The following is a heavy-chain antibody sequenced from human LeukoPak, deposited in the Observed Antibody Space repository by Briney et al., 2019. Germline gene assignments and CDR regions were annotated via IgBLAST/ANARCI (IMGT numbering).Heavy chain of an antibody. V-gene: IGHV6-1*01. D-gene: IGHD6-19*01. CDR3: ARYAVAGTENWFDP. Sequence: SQTLSLTWAISGDSVSSKSAAWNWIRQSPSRGLEWLGRTYYRSKWYNDYAVSVKSRININPDTSKNQFSLQLNSVTPEDTAVYYCARYAVAGTENWFDPWGQGTLVTVSS. J-gene: IGHJ5*02. CDR2: TYYRSKWYN. CDR1: GDSVSSKSAA.